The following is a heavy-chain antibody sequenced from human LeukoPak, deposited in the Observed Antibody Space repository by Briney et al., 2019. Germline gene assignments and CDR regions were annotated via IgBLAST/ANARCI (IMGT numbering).Heavy chain of an antibody. J-gene: IGHJ4*02. D-gene: IGHD6-19*01. CDR2: IYYNGAT. CDR3: ASNPGSGWIDY. Sequence: SETLSLTCTVSGGSISKYYWSWIRQPPGKGLERIGYIYYNGATNYNPSLKSRVTMSIDTSKNQFSLRLSSVTAADTAVYYCASNPGSGWIDYWGQGTLVTVSS. CDR1: GGSISKYY. V-gene: IGHV4-59*08.